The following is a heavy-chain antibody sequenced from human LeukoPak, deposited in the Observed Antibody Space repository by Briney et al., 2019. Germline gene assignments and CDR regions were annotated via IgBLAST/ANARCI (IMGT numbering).Heavy chain of an antibody. CDR1: GFTFSSYS. V-gene: IGHV3-21*01. CDR3: ARDFSHYDFWSGYSLFDAFDI. Sequence: PGGFLRLSCAASGFTFSSYSMNWVRQAPGKGLEWVSSISSSSSYIYYADSVKGRFTISRDNAKNSLYLQMNSLRAEDTAVYYCARDFSHYDFWSGYSLFDAFDIWGQGTMVTVSS. J-gene: IGHJ3*02. CDR2: ISSSSSYI. D-gene: IGHD3-3*01.